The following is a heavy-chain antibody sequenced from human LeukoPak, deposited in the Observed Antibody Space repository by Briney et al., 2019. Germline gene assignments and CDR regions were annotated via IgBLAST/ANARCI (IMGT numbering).Heavy chain of an antibody. V-gene: IGHV3-74*01. D-gene: IGHD1-1*01. Sequence: GGSLRLSCAVSGFTFSSYWMHWVRQAPGKGLVWVSCINSDGSSISYADSVKGRFTISRDNAKNTLYLQMKSLRAEDTAVYYCARVPPWGTLMLDNWGQGTQATVSS. J-gene: IGHJ4*01. CDR2: INSDGSSI. CDR3: ARVPPWGTLMLDN. CDR1: GFTFSSYW.